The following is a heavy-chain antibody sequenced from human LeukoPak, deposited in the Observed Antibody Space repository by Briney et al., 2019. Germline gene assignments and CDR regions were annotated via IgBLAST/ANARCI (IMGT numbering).Heavy chain of an antibody. D-gene: IGHD2/OR15-2a*01. J-gene: IGHJ6*03. CDR2: IYTSGST. CDR3: ATGDYFYYYYYYMDV. Sequence: PSETLSLTCTVSGGSINSGSYYWSWIRQPAGKGLEWIGRIYTSGSTNYNPSLKSRVTISMDTSKNQFSLKLTSVTAADTAVYYCATGDYFYYYYYYMDVWGKGTTVTVSS. V-gene: IGHV4-61*02. CDR1: GGSINSGSYY.